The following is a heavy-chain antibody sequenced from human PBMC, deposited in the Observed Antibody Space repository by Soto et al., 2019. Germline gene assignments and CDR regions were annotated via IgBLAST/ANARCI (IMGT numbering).Heavy chain of an antibody. D-gene: IGHD4-4*01. J-gene: IGHJ6*02. CDR2: IIPIFGTA. V-gene: IGHV1-69*13. CDR3: ASYSNYYYYYGMDV. CDR1: GGTFSSYA. Sequence: PRPPVKVSCKASGGTFSSYAISWVRQAPGQGLEWMGGIIPIFGTANYAQKFQGRVTITADESTSTAYMELSSLRSEDTAVYYCASYSNYYYYYGMDVWGQGTTVTVSS.